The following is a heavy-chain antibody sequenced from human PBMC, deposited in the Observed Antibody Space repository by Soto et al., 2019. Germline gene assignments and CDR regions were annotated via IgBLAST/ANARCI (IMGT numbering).Heavy chain of an antibody. J-gene: IGHJ4*02. V-gene: IGHV6-1*01. Sequence: SQTLSLTCAISGDSVSCNSAGWNWIRQSPSRGLEWLGRTFYRSRWYNEYAVSVKSRITISPDPSRNQISLQLNSVTPEDTAVYFCTRDIDFGYWGRGTQVTVSS. CDR2: TFYRSRWYN. CDR3: TRDIDFGY. CDR1: GDSVSCNSAG. D-gene: IGHD3-3*01.